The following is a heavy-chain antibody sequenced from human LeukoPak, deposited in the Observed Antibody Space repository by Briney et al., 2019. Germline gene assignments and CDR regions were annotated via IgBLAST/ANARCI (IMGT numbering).Heavy chain of an antibody. V-gene: IGHV4-34*01. Sequence: SETLSLTCAVYGGSFSGYYWSWIRQPPGKGLEWIGEINHSGSTNYNPSLKSRVTISVDTSKNQFSLKLSSVTAADTAVYYRARVQLGVSSSYYYYMDVWGKGTTVTVSS. CDR2: INHSGST. J-gene: IGHJ6*03. D-gene: IGHD6-6*01. CDR3: ARVQLGVSSSYYYYMDV. CDR1: GGSFSGYY.